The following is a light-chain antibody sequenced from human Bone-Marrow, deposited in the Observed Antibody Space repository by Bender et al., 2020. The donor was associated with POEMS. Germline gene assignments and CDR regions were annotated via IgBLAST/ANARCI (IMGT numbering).Light chain of an antibody. J-gene: IGLJ3*02. CDR3: CSYAGSATWV. V-gene: IGLV1-40*01. CDR2: GNT. Sequence: QSVLTQPPSVSGAPGQRVTISCTGSRSNIGAGYDVHWYQQLPGTAPKLLIYGNTNRPSGVSNHFSGSKSGNTASLTISGLQPEDEADYYCCSYAGSATWVFGGGTKVTVL. CDR1: RSNIGAGYD.